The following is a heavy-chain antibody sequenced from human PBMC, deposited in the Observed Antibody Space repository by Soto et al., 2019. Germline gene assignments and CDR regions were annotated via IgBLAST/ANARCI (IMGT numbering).Heavy chain of an antibody. D-gene: IGHD6-19*01. CDR3: AKDGGGAVAGLYNWFDP. J-gene: IGHJ5*02. CDR2: ISWNSGSI. Sequence: GGSLRLSCAASGFTFDDYAMHWVRQAPGKGLEWVSGISWNSGSIGYADSVKGRFTISRDNAKNSLYLQMNSLRAEDTALYYCAKDGGGAVAGLYNWFDPWGQGTLVTVSS. CDR1: GFTFDDYA. V-gene: IGHV3-9*01.